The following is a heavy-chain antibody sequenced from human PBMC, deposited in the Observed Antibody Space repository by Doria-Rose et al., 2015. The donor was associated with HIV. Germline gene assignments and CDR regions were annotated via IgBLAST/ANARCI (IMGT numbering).Heavy chain of an antibody. CDR2: IVSDDEG. D-gene: IGHD6-13*01. CDR1: GVSLSSPGMG. J-gene: IGHJ4*02. V-gene: IGHV2-26*01. Sequence: QITLKESGPVLVKPTETLTLTCTVSGVSLSSPGMGVSWIRQPPGKALEWLANIVSDDEGAYNPSLTSRLTISRSTSKSQVLLTMTDMDPVDTATYYCARIKSSRWYHKYCFGFWGQGTLVIVSA. CDR3: ARIKSSRWYHKYCFGF.